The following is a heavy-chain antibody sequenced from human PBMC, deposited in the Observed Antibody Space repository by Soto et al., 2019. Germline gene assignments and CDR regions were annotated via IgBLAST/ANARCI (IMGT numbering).Heavy chain of an antibody. D-gene: IGHD6-19*01. CDR1: GGSISSGRYY. CDR2: IYYSGST. J-gene: IGHJ5*02. Sequence: PSETLSLTFTVSGGSISSGRYYWSWIRQHPGKGLEWIGYIYYSGSTYYNPSLKSRVTISVDTSKNQFSLKLSSVTAADTAVYYCARDANSSGWYVWFDPWGQGTLVTVSS. CDR3: ARDANSSGWYVWFDP. V-gene: IGHV4-31*03.